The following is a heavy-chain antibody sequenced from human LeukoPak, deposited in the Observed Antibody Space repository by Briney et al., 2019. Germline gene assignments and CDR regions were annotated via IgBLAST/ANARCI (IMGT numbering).Heavy chain of an antibody. J-gene: IGHJ4*02. V-gene: IGHV3-7*03. CDR1: GFTFSTYW. CDR2: MRRDGNEI. Sequence: PGGSLRLSCSASGFTFSTYWMSWVRQAPGKGLEWVANMRRDGNEIYYLDSVRGRFTISRDNAKNSLYLQMNSLRAEDTAVYYCAKWKYSNSGIDDYWGQGTLVTVSS. CDR3: AKWKYSNSGIDDY. D-gene: IGHD6-6*01.